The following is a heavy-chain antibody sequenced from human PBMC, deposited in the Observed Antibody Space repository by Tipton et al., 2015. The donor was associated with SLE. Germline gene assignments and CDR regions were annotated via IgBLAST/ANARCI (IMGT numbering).Heavy chain of an antibody. CDR2: IYYSGST. Sequence: GLVKPSETLSLTCTVSGGSISSYYWSWIRQPPGKGLEWIGYIYYSGSTNYNPSLKSRVTISVDTSKNQFSLKLSSVTAADTAVYYCARSGNSSSNWFDPWGQGTLVTVSS. J-gene: IGHJ5*02. V-gene: IGHV4-59*01. CDR1: GGSISSYY. CDR3: ARSGNSSSNWFDP. D-gene: IGHD6-6*01.